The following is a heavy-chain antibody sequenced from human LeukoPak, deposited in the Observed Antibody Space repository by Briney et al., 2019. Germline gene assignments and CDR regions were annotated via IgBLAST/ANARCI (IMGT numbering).Heavy chain of an antibody. CDR1: GYTFSNYG. CDR3: ARGPYRSSTSCYGAYYSYYGMDV. Sequence: ASVKVSCKTSGYTFSNYGISWVRQAPGQGLEWMGWISAYNGDTDYAQEFQGRVTMTTDTSTSTAYMQLRSLRSDDTAVYYCARGPYRSSTSCYGAYYSYYGMDVWGQGTTVTVSS. V-gene: IGHV1-18*01. CDR2: ISAYNGDT. D-gene: IGHD2-2*01. J-gene: IGHJ6*02.